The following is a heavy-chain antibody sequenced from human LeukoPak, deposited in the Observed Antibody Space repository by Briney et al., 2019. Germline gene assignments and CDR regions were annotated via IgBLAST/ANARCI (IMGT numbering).Heavy chain of an antibody. CDR1: GCSISSYY. D-gene: IGHD5-24*01. CDR3: ARGDGYNSLFGY. J-gene: IGHJ4*02. CDR2: IYYSGST. V-gene: IGHV4-59*01. Sequence: SETLSLTCTVSGCSISSYYWSWIRQPPGKGLEWIGYIYYSGSTNYNPSLKSRVTISVDTSKNQFSLKLSPVTAADTAVYYCARGDGYNSLFGYWGQGTLVTVSS.